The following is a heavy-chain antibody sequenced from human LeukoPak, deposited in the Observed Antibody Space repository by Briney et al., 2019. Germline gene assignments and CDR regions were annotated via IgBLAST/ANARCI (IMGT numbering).Heavy chain of an antibody. CDR1: GGSISSYY. J-gene: IGHJ6*02. Sequence: SETLSLTCTVSGGSISSYYWSWLRQPPGKGLEWIGYIYYSGSTNYNPSLKSRVTISVDTSKNQFSLKLSSVTAADTAVYYCASAAAMVRGLERNYYYGMDVWGQGTTVTVSS. CDR2: IYYSGST. D-gene: IGHD3-10*01. CDR3: ASAAAMVRGLERNYYYGMDV. V-gene: IGHV4-59*01.